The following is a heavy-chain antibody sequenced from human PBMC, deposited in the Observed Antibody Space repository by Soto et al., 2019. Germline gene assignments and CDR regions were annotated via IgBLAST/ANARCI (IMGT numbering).Heavy chain of an antibody. V-gene: IGHV2-5*02. CDR2: IYWDDVK. CDR3: ARKGSGDYALDY. Sequence: QITLKESGPTLVKPTQTLTLTCTLSGFSLSTNGVGVGWIRQSPGKALEWLAVIYWDDVKHYSPSLERRLTITKDTSESEVVLTMTNMDPVDTATYYCARKGSGDYALDYWGQGILVTVSS. D-gene: IGHD4-17*01. CDR1: GFSLSTNGVG. J-gene: IGHJ4*02.